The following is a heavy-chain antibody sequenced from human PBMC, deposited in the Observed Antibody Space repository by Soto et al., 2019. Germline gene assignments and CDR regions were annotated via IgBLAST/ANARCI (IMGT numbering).Heavy chain of an antibody. J-gene: IGHJ4*02. D-gene: IGHD2-15*01. CDR2: ISAYNGNT. Sequence: ASVKVSCKASGYTFTSYGISWVRQAPGQGLEWMGWISAYNGNTNYAQKLQGRVTMTTDTSTSTAYMELRSLRSDDTAVYYCACESGCGGGSGYSEFDYWGQGTLVTV. CDR3: ACESGCGGGSGYSEFDY. CDR1: GYTFTSYG. V-gene: IGHV1-18*01.